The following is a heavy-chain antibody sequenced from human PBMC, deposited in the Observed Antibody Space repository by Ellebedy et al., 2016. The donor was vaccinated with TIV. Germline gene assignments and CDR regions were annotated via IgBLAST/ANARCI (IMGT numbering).Heavy chain of an antibody. D-gene: IGHD7-27*01. CDR2: VYRSGST. V-gene: IGHV4-38-2*02. Sequence: MPSETLSLTCTVSGYSISSGYYWGWIRQPPGKGLELIGSVYRSGSTYYNPSLKSRVTISVDTSKNQFSLNLSAVTDADTAVYYCARINWVPDYWGQGTLVTVSS. CDR1: GYSISSGYY. CDR3: ARINWVPDY. J-gene: IGHJ4*02.